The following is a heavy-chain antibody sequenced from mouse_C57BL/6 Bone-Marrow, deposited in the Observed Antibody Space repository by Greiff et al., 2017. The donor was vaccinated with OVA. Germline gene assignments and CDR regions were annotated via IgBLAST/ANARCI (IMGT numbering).Heavy chain of an antibody. Sequence: VQLQQSGPGLVKPSQSLSLTCSVTGYSITSGYYWNWIRQFPGNKLEWMGYISYDGSNNYNPSLKNRISITRDTSKNQFFLKLNSVTTEDTATYYCAREEGYDGYYAWFAYWGQGTLVTVSA. V-gene: IGHV3-6*01. CDR1: GYSITSGYY. D-gene: IGHD2-3*01. J-gene: IGHJ3*01. CDR3: AREEGYDGYYAWFAY. CDR2: ISYDGSN.